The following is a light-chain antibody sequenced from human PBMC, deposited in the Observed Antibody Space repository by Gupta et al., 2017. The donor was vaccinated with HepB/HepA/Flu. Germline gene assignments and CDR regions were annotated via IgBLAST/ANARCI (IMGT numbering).Light chain of an antibody. CDR1: QSISNY. CDR2: AAS. CDR3: QQSVSTPPS. V-gene: IGKV1-39*01. Sequence: DIQMTQSPSSLSASVGDRVIITCRASQSISNYLNWYQLKPGKAPTLLIYAASSLQSGVPSRFSGSGSGTDFTLTISRLQPEDFATYYCQQSVSTPPSFGGGTKVEIK. J-gene: IGKJ4*01.